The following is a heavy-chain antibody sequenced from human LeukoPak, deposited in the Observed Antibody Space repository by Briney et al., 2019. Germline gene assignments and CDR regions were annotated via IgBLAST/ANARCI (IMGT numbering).Heavy chain of an antibody. V-gene: IGHV4-61*02. CDR2: IYTSGST. CDR3: ARGVTAAGHFDY. D-gene: IGHD6-13*01. Sequence: PSETLSLTCTVSGGSISSSSYYWSWIRQPAGKGLDWIGRIYTSGSTTYNPSLKSRVTISVDTSKNQFSLILSSVTATDTALYYCARGVTAAGHFDYWGQGTLVTVSS. CDR1: GGSISSSSYY. J-gene: IGHJ4*02.